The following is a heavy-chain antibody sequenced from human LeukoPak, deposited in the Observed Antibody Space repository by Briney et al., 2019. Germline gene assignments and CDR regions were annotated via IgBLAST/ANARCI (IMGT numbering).Heavy chain of an antibody. Sequence: SVKLSCTASGYTSRDYGISWVTQAPGQGLEWMGWISPYNGNTRYAQHVQGRVTMTTDTSTRTPHIELRSLRSDDTAVYYCTRGGSSGPEGWFDPWAQGTLVTVSS. D-gene: IGHD6-19*01. CDR1: GYTSRDYG. CDR2: ISPYNGNT. V-gene: IGHV1-18*01. CDR3: TRGGSSGPEGWFDP. J-gene: IGHJ5*02.